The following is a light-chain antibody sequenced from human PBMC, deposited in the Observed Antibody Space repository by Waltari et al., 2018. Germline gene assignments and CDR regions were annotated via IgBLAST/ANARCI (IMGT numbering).Light chain of an antibody. Sequence: DIVMTQTPLSLPVTPGEPASISCRSSQSLLHSNGNTYLHWYLQKPGQSPRLLLYKVTNRESGVPDRFGGSGSGTDFTLKISRVEPEDVGFYYCLQSTKDPWTFGQGTKVEIK. J-gene: IGKJ1*01. V-gene: IGKV2D-29*02. CDR2: KVT. CDR1: QSLLHSNGNTY. CDR3: LQSTKDPWT.